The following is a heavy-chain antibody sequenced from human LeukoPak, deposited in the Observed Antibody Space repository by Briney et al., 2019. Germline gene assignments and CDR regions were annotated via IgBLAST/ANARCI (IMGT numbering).Heavy chain of an antibody. Sequence: PGGSLRLSCAASGFTFDDYAMHWVRQAPGKGLEWVSGISWNSGRIGYADSVKGRFTISRDNAKNSLYLQMNSLRAEDTALYYCAKPPPYGDYWYFDLWGRGTLVTVSS. D-gene: IGHD4-17*01. CDR1: GFTFDDYA. J-gene: IGHJ2*01. CDR3: AKPPPYGDYWYFDL. CDR2: ISWNSGRI. V-gene: IGHV3-9*01.